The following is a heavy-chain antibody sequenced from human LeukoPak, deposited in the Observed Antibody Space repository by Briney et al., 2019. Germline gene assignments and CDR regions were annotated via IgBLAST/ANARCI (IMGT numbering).Heavy chain of an antibody. J-gene: IGHJ6*02. CDR2: ISSSSSTI. Sequence: AGGSLRLSRAASGFTFSSYWMHWVRQAPGKGLEWVSYISSSSSTIYYADSVKGRFTISRDNSKDTLSLEMNNLRPEDTAVYYCARDLGSGMDVWGQGTTVTVSS. CDR1: GFTFSSYW. V-gene: IGHV3-48*01. CDR3: ARDLGSGMDV.